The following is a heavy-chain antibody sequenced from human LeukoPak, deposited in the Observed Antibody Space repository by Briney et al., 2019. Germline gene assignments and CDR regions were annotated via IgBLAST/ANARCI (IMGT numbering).Heavy chain of an antibody. D-gene: IGHD5-24*01. V-gene: IGHV3-23*01. J-gene: IGHJ4*02. CDR2: ISGSDSST. Sequence: GGSLRLSCAASGFTFSNYAMSWDRQAPGKGLEWVSTISGSDSSTHYADSVKGRFTISRDNSKNTLYLQMNSLRADDTAVYYCAKSGYNRFDYWGQGTLVTVSS. CDR3: AKSGYNRFDY. CDR1: GFTFSNYA.